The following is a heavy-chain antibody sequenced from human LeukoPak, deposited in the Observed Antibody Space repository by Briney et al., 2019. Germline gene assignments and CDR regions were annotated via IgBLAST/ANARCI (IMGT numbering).Heavy chain of an antibody. D-gene: IGHD6-19*01. Sequence: EGSLRLSCAASGFTFSSYAMSWVRQAPGKGLEWVSAISGSGGSTYYADSVKGRFTISRDNSKNTLYLQMNSLRAEDTAVYYCAKDQVHGYSSGWSENDYWGQGTLVTVSS. CDR2: ISGSGGST. CDR1: GFTFSSYA. CDR3: AKDQVHGYSSGWSENDY. J-gene: IGHJ4*02. V-gene: IGHV3-23*01.